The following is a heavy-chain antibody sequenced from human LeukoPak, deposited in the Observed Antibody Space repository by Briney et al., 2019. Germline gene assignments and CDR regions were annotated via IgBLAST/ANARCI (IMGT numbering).Heavy chain of an antibody. CDR1: GFTFSSYA. Sequence: GGSLRLSCAASGFTFSSYAMHWVRQAPGKGLEWVAVISYDGSNKYYADSVKGRFTISRDNSKNTLYLQVNSLRAEDTAVYYCARGSYCSGGSCHLVSGPDYWGQGTLVTVSS. V-gene: IGHV3-30-3*01. J-gene: IGHJ4*02. CDR3: ARGSYCSGGSCHLVSGPDY. CDR2: ISYDGSNK. D-gene: IGHD2-15*01.